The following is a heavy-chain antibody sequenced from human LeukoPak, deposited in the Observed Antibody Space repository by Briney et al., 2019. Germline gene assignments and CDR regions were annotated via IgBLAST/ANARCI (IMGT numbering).Heavy chain of an antibody. CDR2: IYPGDSDT. J-gene: IGHJ4*02. Sequence: GESLKISCQVSGYRFTNNWITWVRQLPGKGLEWMGIIYPGDSDTRYSPSFQGQVTISADKSITTAYVQWSGLKASDTAMYYCARRRAATDDFDYWGQGTLVTVSS. D-gene: IGHD6-13*01. V-gene: IGHV5-51*01. CDR3: ARRRAATDDFDY. CDR1: GYRFTNNW.